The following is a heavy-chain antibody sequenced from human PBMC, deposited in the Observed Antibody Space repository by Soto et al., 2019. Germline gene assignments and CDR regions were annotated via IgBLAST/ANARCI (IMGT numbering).Heavy chain of an antibody. V-gene: IGHV4-34*01. Sequence: SEKLPLTCAVSGESFSAYNWTWIRQTPGKGLEWIGEIDQSGSSISNPSLKSRVTISLDKSKNQFSLTMTSVTAADTSVYFCARCIYVGPRRYNYFGLDVLCQ. CDR3: ARCIYVGPRRYNYFGLDV. CDR1: GESFSAYN. D-gene: IGHD1-20*01. CDR2: IDQSGSS. J-gene: IGHJ6*02.